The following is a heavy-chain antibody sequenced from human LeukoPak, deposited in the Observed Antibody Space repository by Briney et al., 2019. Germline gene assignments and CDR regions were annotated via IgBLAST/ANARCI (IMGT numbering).Heavy chain of an antibody. CDR2: TYYRSIWYKDDAGWYK. CDR1: GDSVSRTDAG. V-gene: IGHV6-1*01. CDR3: ARGGLVRGSINSLIAFDV. J-gene: IGHJ3*01. Sequence: QTLSLTCGISGDSVSRTDAGWSWIRQSPSRGLEWLGRTYYRSIWYKDDAGWYKDDAGSLKSRITINVDPVMNQFSLQLNSVTPEDTALYYCARGGLVRGSINSLIAFDVWGQGIMVTVSS. D-gene: IGHD3-10*01.